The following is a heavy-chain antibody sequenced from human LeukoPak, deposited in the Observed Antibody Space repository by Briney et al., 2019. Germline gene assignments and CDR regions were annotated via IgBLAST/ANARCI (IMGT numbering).Heavy chain of an antibody. V-gene: IGHV1-18*01. CDR2: ISGYNGNT. Sequence: VASVKVSCKASGYTFINYGISWVRQAPGQGLEWMGWISGYNGNTKYAEKLQGRVTMTTDTSTSTAYMELWSLRSDDTAMYYCARDDRRIVVITMSDAFDIWGQGTMVTVSS. CDR3: ARDDRRIVVITMSDAFDI. D-gene: IGHD3-22*01. CDR1: GYTFINYG. J-gene: IGHJ3*02.